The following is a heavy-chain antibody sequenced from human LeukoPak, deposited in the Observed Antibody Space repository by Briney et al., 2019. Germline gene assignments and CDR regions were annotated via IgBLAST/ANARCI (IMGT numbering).Heavy chain of an antibody. D-gene: IGHD3-9*01. CDR1: GYTFTSYY. CDR3: ASSLRAQLRYFDSYMDV. V-gene: IGHV1-46*01. CDR2: INPSGGST. J-gene: IGHJ6*03. Sequence: ASVKVSCKASGYTFTSYYMHWVRQAAGQGLEWMGIINPSGGSTSYAQKFQGRVTMTRDTSTSTVYMELSSLRSEDTAVYYCASSLRAQLRYFDSYMDVWGKGTTVTISS.